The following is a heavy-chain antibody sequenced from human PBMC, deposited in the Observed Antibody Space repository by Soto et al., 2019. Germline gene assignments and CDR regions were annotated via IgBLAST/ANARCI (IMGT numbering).Heavy chain of an antibody. CDR2: IDPSDSYT. CDR3: AVNPDYYYYGMEV. CDR1: GYSFTRYW. Sequence: SIKVSWKGSGYSFTRYWISRVRPMHEKGLEWMGRIDPSDSYTNYSPSFQGHVTISADKSISTAYLQWSSLKASDTAMYYCAVNPDYYYYGMEVWGQGTTVTVSS. V-gene: IGHV5-10-1*01. J-gene: IGHJ6*02.